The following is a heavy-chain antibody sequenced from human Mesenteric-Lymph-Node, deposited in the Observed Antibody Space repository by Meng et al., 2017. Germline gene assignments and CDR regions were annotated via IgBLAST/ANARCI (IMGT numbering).Heavy chain of an antibody. V-gene: IGHV3-7*01. CDR2: INKDGRAQ. J-gene: IGHJ6*02. CDR1: GFTFSDHW. D-gene: IGHD6-19*01. CDR3: ARRVFPGLVGYSSGRSMDV. Sequence: GESLKISCAASGFTFSDHWMNWVRQAPGKGLEWVANINKDGRAQRSVDSVKGRFTISRDNAKNSLYLQMNSLRAEDTAVYYCARRVFPGLVGYSSGRSMDVWGQGTTVTVSS.